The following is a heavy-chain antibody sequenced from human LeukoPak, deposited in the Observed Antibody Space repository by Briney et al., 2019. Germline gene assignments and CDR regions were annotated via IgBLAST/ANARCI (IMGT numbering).Heavy chain of an antibody. V-gene: IGHV3-21*01. CDR2: ISTSSSYI. CDR1: GFTFSRYN. Sequence: IPGGSLRLSCKASGFTFSRYNMNWVRQAPGKGLEWVSSISTSSSYIYYADSVKGRLTISRDNAKNSLYLQMNSLRAEDTAVYYCTRVGYYCSGGSCHATAFDYWGQGTLVTVSS. J-gene: IGHJ4*02. D-gene: IGHD2-15*01. CDR3: TRVGYYCSGGSCHATAFDY.